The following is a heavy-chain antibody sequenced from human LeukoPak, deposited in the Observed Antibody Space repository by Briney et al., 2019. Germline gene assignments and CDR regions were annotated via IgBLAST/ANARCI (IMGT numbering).Heavy chain of an antibody. CDR2: IWYDGSNK. Sequence: PGGSLRLSCAASGFTFSSYGMHWVRQAPGKGLEWVAVIWYDGSNKYYADSVKGRFTISRDNSKNTLYLQMNSLRAEDTAVYYCARSDIVVVVAAFDYWGQGTLVTVSS. D-gene: IGHD2-15*01. V-gene: IGHV3-33*01. CDR3: ARSDIVVVVAAFDY. J-gene: IGHJ4*02. CDR1: GFTFSSYG.